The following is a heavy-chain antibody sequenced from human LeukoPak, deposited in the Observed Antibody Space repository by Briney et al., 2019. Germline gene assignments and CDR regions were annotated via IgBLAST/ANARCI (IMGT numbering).Heavy chain of an antibody. D-gene: IGHD2-21*01. Sequence: SETLSLTCTVSGGSISGGDYSWTWIRQPPGKGLEWIGYIHYTGSTSYNPSLKSRITISPDTSRNQFSLKLSSVTAADTAVYYCARTRLARSSDYWGQGTLVTVSS. V-gene: IGHV4-30-4*01. CDR3: ARTRLARSSDY. CDR2: IHYTGST. CDR1: GGSISGGDYS. J-gene: IGHJ4*02.